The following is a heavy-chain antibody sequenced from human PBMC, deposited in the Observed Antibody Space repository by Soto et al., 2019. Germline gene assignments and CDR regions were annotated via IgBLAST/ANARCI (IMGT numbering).Heavy chain of an antibody. V-gene: IGHV1-8*01. J-gene: IGHJ5*02. Sequence: QVQLVQSGAEVKKPGASVKVSCKASGYTFTSYDINWVRQATGQGLEWMGWMNPNSGNTGYAHKCXGXVXMXXNTSISTDYMELSSLRSEDTAVYYCAREVPYWFDPWGQGPLVTVSS. CDR1: GYTFTSYD. CDR2: MNPNSGNT. CDR3: AREVPYWFDP.